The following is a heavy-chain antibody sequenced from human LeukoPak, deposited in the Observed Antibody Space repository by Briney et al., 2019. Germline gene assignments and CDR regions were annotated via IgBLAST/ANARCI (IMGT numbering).Heavy chain of an antibody. V-gene: IGHV3-30-3*01. CDR1: GFTFSSYA. Sequence: GGSLRLSCAASGFTFSSYAMYWVRQAPGKGLEWVAVISYDGSNKYYADSVKGRFTISRDNSKNTLYLQMNSLRAEDTAVYYCARDRVGATDYFDYWGQGTLVTVSS. CDR3: ARDRVGATDYFDY. J-gene: IGHJ4*02. CDR2: ISYDGSNK. D-gene: IGHD1-26*01.